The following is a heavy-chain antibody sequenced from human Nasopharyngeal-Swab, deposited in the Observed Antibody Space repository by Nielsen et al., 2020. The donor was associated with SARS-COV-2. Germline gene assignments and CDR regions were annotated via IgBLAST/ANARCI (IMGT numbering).Heavy chain of an antibody. V-gene: IGHV3-23*01. D-gene: IGHD6-13*01. J-gene: IGHJ6*03. CDR3: AKAWAAAGLSFYYYMDV. CDR2: LSGTGEST. Sequence: WIRQPPGKGLEWVSTLSGTGESTYYADSVTGRFAISRDNSNNTLYLQMHGLRAEDTAIYFCAKAWAAAGLSFYYYMDVWDKGTTVTVSS.